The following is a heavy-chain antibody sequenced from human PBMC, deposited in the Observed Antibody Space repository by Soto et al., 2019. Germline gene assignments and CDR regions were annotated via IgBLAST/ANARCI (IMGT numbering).Heavy chain of an antibody. V-gene: IGHV3-30-3*01. CDR1: GFSFNDYA. CDR2: ISYDGSDK. Sequence: QVQLVESGGGVVQPGRSLRLSCAASGFSFNDYAMHWVRQAPGKGLEWVAVISYDGSDKNYADSVQGRFTISRDNSKNTLYLHMNSLGTEDTAIYYCARDQGRTITRGDWFDPWGQGTLVTVSS. D-gene: IGHD4-4*01. CDR3: ARDQGRTITRGDWFDP. J-gene: IGHJ5*02.